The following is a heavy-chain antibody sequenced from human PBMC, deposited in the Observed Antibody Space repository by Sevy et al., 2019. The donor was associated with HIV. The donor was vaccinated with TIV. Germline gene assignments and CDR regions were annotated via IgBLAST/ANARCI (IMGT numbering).Heavy chain of an antibody. D-gene: IGHD3-16*02. CDR3: AKNKQDCRDGTCYRLSSLGFDI. CDR2: INWAGDKT. Sequence: GGSLRLSCAASGFTFDNYAMGWVRQAPGKGLEWVSLINWAGDKTYYGDSVKEQFTISRDNRKNSLYHQMNRLRTEDAALNHWAKNKQDCRDGTCYRLSSLGFDIWGKATKVTVSS. V-gene: IGHV3-43*01. J-gene: IGHJ3*02. CDR1: GFTFDNYA.